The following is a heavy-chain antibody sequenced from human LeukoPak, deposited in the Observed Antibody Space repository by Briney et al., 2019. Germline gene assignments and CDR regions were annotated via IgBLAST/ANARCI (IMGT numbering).Heavy chain of an antibody. CDR3: ARDFSSSSSVYYYYYMDV. D-gene: IGHD6-6*01. CDR2: IYTSGST. Sequence: SETLSLTCTVSGGSISSYYWSWIRQPAGKGLEWIGRIYTSGSTNYNPSLKSRVTMSVDTSKNQFSLKLSSVTAADTAVYYCARDFSSSSSVYYYYYMDVWGKGTTVTISS. J-gene: IGHJ6*03. V-gene: IGHV4-4*07. CDR1: GGSISSYY.